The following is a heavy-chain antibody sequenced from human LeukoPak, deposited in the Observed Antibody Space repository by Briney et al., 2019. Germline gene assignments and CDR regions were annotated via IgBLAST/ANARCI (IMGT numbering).Heavy chain of an antibody. CDR3: AREKGDAFDI. J-gene: IGHJ3*02. CDR1: GYTFSDSY. CDR2: INPNSGGT. Sequence: ASVKVSCKASGYTFSDSYIHWVRQAPGQGLEWMGWINPNSGGTNYVQKFQGRVTMTRGTSISTAYVELSRLRSDDTAMYYCAREKGDAFDIWGQGTMVTVSS. V-gene: IGHV1-2*02.